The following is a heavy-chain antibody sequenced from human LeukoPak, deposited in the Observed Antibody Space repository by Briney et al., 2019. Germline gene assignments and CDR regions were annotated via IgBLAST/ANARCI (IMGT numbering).Heavy chain of an antibody. D-gene: IGHD3-10*01. Sequence: QTGGSLRLSCAASGFTFSSYNMNWVRQAPGKGLEWVSYISSSSSTIYYADSVKGRFTISRDNAKNSLYLRMNSLRDEDTAVYYCARLGAHYGSGRDYYYYGMDVWGQGTTVTVSS. CDR1: GFTFSSYN. J-gene: IGHJ6*02. V-gene: IGHV3-48*02. CDR3: ARLGAHYGSGRDYYYYGMDV. CDR2: ISSSSSTI.